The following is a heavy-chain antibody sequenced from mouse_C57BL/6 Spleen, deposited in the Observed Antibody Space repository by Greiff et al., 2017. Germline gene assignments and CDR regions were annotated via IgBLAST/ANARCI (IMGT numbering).Heavy chain of an antibody. V-gene: IGHV1-42*01. J-gene: IGHJ1*03. CDR2: INPSTGGT. CDR3: ARFPYYYGSRGGYFDV. D-gene: IGHD1-1*01. Sequence: DVKLVESGPELVKPGASVKISCKASGYSFTGYYMNWVKQSPEQSLEWIGEINPSTGGTTYTQKFKAKATLTADKSSSTAYMQLKSLTSEDSAVYYCARFPYYYGSRGGYFDVWGTGTTVTVSS. CDR1: GYSFTGYY.